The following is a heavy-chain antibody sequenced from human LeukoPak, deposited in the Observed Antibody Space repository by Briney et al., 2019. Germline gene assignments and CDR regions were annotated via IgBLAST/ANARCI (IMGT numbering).Heavy chain of an antibody. CDR2: IYPGDSDI. V-gene: IGHV5-51*01. J-gene: IGHJ5*02. CDR3: ARLGGSGSYSFDP. CDR1: GYSFTTYW. D-gene: IGHD3-10*01. Sequence: GESLQISCQGSGYSFTTYWIGWVRQMPGKGLECMGIIYPGDSDIRYSPSFQGQVTISADKSISTAYLQWSSLKASDTAMYYCARLGGSGSYSFDPWGQGTLVTVCS.